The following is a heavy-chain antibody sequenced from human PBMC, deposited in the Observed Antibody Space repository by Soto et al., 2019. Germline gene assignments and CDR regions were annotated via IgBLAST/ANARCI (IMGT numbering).Heavy chain of an antibody. V-gene: IGHV4-39*01. Sequence: SETLSLTCNVSGGSISSSSYYLGWNRQPPGKGLEWIGSIYHSGSTYYNPSLKSRVTISVDTSNNQFSLKLSSVTAADTAIYYCARHIWTDYGDFYFDYWGQGTLVTVSS. CDR1: GGSISSSSYY. CDR3: ARHIWTDYGDFYFDY. D-gene: IGHD4-17*01. CDR2: IYHSGST. J-gene: IGHJ4*02.